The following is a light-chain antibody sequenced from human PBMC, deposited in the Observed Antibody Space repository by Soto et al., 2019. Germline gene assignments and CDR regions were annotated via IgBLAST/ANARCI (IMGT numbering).Light chain of an antibody. CDR3: HQRQRWPRT. CDR2: EAS. Sequence: DIVMTQSPATLSRSPWERATLSCRASQTVGVRLAWYQHKPGQAPRLIIYEASNRAAGIPARFSGSGSGTDFTLTITSLEPEDFAFYYCHQRQRWPRTLGQGTKVDI. CDR1: QTVGVR. V-gene: IGKV3-11*01. J-gene: IGKJ1*01.